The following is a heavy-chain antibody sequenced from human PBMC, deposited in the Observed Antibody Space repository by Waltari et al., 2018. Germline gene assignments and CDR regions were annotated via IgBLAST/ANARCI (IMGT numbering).Heavy chain of an antibody. CDR2: MSYNGAT. CDR3: ATYIGASIGTAAFDV. Sequence: QLQLQESGPGLGKPSETLSLTCIVSGGSITSNRHYWAWIRQPPGQGLEWIGTMSYNGATYSSPSLKSRVTLSRDTSKNLLSLKLDSVTAADTAVYYCATYIGASIGTAAFDVWGQGTMVTVSS. V-gene: IGHV4-39*02. J-gene: IGHJ3*01. D-gene: IGHD5-12*01. CDR1: GGSITSNRHY.